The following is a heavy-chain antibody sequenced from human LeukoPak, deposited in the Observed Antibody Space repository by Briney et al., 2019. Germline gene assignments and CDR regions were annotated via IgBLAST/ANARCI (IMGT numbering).Heavy chain of an antibody. D-gene: IGHD5-12*01. J-gene: IGHJ4*02. CDR2: INPSGGST. V-gene: IGHV1-46*01. CDR1: GYTFTSYY. Sequence: GASVKVSCKASGYTFTSYYMHWVRQAPGQGLEWMGIINPSGGSTSYAQKFQGRVTMTRDMSTSTVYMELSSLRSEDTAVYYCARDPWATYSDYDSSYWGQGTLVTVSS. CDR3: ARDPWATYSDYDSSY.